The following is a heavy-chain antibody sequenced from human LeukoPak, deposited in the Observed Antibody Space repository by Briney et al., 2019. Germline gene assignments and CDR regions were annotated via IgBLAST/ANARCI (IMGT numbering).Heavy chain of an antibody. D-gene: IGHD1-7*01. J-gene: IGHJ2*01. V-gene: IGHV3-13*01. CDR2: IGTAGDT. CDR3: ARSPGITGTTWYFDL. Sequence: GGSLRLSCAASRFTFSSYDMHWVRQVTGKGLEWVSSIGTAGDTYYPGAVKGRFTISREDAKNSLYLQMNSLRAGDTAVYYCARSPGITGTTWYFDLWGRGTLVTVSS. CDR1: RFTFSSYD.